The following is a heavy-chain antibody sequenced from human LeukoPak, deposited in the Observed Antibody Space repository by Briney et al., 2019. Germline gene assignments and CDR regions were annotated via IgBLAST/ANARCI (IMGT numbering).Heavy chain of an antibody. J-gene: IGHJ4*02. CDR3: ARDGVGFHDSSGYYYGTTDY. CDR2: ISYDGSNK. D-gene: IGHD3-22*01. V-gene: IGHV3-30*04. Sequence: GGSLRLSCAASGFTFSSYAMHWVRQAPGKGLEWVAVISYDGSNKYYADSVKGRFTISRDNFKNTLYLQMNSLRAEDTAVYYCARDGVGFHDSSGYYYGTTDYWGQGTLVTVSS. CDR1: GFTFSSYA.